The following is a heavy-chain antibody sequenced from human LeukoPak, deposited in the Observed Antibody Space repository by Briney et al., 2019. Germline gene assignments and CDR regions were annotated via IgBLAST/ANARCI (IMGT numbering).Heavy chain of an antibody. Sequence: PSDTLSLTCAVYGGSFSGDYWSWIRQPPGKGLEWIGEINHSGSTNYNPSLKSRVSISVDTSKNQFSLNLSSVTAADTAVYYCAVNYYDSSGYPYYFDYWGQGTLVTVSS. D-gene: IGHD3-22*01. CDR2: INHSGST. V-gene: IGHV4-34*01. CDR3: AVNYYDSSGYPYYFDY. CDR1: GGSFSGDY. J-gene: IGHJ4*02.